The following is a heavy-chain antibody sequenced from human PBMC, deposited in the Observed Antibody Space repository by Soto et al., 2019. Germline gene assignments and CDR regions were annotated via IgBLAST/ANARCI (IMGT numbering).Heavy chain of an antibody. CDR3: AKRENNNRKGAFDI. CDR1: GFAFSNYP. CDR2: ISYNAVQT. Sequence: EVQLLESGGDLVQPGGSLRLSCAASGFAFSNYPMSWVRQAPGKGLEWVSAISYNAVQTYYGDSVRGRFTVSRDNLKNTLYLEMNSLRVEDTAIYYCAKRENNNRKGAFDIWGQGTMVTVSS. V-gene: IGHV3-23*01. D-gene: IGHD1-1*01. J-gene: IGHJ3*02.